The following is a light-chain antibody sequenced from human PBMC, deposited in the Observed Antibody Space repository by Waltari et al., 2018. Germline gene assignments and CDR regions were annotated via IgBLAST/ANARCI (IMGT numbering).Light chain of an antibody. CDR3: ALYMGSGIWV. CDR1: SGSLSTTSY. J-gene: IGLJ3*02. V-gene: IGLV8-61*01. CDR2: KAK. Sequence: QTVVTQEPSLSVSPGGTVTLTCAFSSGSLSTTSYATWYHQTPGQAHRDLWYKAKPRSSGVPGRFSGSILGNTAALTITGAQADDESDYYCALYMGSGIWVFGGGTRLTVL.